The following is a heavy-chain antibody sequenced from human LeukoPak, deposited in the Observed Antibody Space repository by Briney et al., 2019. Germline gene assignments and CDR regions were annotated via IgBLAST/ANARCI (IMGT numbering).Heavy chain of an antibody. CDR3: AKLGYDFEY. Sequence: PSETLSLTCAAYGGSFSGYYWSWIRQTPGKGLEWIGEINHTGNTHYNPSLKSRVTMSVDTSKNQFSLKPTSVTAADTAVYYCAKLGYDFEYWGQGALVTVSA. J-gene: IGHJ4*02. D-gene: IGHD5-12*01. CDR2: INHTGNT. CDR1: GGSFSGYY. V-gene: IGHV4-34*01.